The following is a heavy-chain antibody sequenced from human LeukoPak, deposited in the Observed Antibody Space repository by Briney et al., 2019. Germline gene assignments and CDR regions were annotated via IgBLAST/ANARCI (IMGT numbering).Heavy chain of an antibody. CDR2: IYTSGST. Sequence: PSETLSLTCTVSGGSISSYYWSWIRQPAGKGLEWIGRIYTSGSTNYNPSLKSRVTMSVDTSKNQFSLKLSSVTAADTAVYYCARDRRITIFGVVIRATYYYYYMDVWGKGTTVTVSS. J-gene: IGHJ6*03. V-gene: IGHV4-4*07. CDR3: ARDRRITIFGVVIRATYYYYYMDV. CDR1: GGSISSYY. D-gene: IGHD3-3*01.